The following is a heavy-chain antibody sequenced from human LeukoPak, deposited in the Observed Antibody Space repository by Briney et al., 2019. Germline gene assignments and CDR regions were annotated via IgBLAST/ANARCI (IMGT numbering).Heavy chain of an antibody. CDR3: ARYLAWEKDYDFWSGYFRHMDV. CDR2: ISSSSSCI. D-gene: IGHD3-3*01. Sequence: GGSLRLSCAASGFTFSSYSMNWVRQAPGKGLEWVSSISSSSSCIYYADSVKGRFTISRDNAKNSLYLQMNSLRAEDTAVYYCARYLAWEKDYDFWSGYFRHMDVWGKGTTVTVSS. CDR1: GFTFSSYS. V-gene: IGHV3-21*01. J-gene: IGHJ6*03.